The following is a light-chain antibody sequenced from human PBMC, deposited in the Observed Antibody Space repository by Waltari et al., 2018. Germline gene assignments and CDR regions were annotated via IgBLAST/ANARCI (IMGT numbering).Light chain of an antibody. CDR1: TLGEKY. CDR2: EDS. CDR3: QVWDISTVV. V-gene: IGLV3-1*01. J-gene: IGLJ2*01. Sequence: YDLTQTPSASVSPGQTASITCSGATLGEKYVSWYQVRPGQSPVVVIHEDSKRPSGISERFSGSNSGNTATLTISGAQTMDEADYYCQVWDISTVVFGGGTKLTVL.